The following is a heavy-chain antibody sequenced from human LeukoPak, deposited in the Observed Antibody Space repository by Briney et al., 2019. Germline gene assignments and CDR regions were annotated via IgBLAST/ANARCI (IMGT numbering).Heavy chain of an antibody. J-gene: IGHJ6*03. CDR3: ARDYDYSSSWPTLYYYYYMDV. V-gene: IGHV3-30*04. CDR2: ISYDGSNK. D-gene: IGHD6-13*01. CDR1: GFTFSSYA. Sequence: PGRSLRLSCAASGFTFSSYAMHWVRQAPGKGLEWVAVISYDGSNKYYADSVKGRFTISRDNSKNTLYLQMNSLRAEDTAVYYCARDYDYSSSWPTLYYYYYMDVWGKGTTVTVSS.